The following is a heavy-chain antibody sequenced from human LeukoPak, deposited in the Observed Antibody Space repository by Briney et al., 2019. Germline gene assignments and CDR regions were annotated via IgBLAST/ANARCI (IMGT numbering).Heavy chain of an antibody. Sequence: SETLSLTCAVSGYSISSGYYWGWIRQPPGKGLEWIGGIYHSGNTYYNPSLKSRVTMSVDTSKNQFSLKLSSVTAADTAVYYCARTGLPYSRWYAFDIWGQGTRVTVSS. CDR2: IYHSGNT. CDR3: ARTGLPYSRWYAFDI. J-gene: IGHJ3*02. CDR1: GYSISSGYY. D-gene: IGHD6-13*01. V-gene: IGHV4-38-2*01.